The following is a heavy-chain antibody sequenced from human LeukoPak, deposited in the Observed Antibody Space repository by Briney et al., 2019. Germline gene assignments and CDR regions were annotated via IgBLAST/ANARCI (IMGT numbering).Heavy chain of an antibody. CDR3: TTGGVTWHDY. CDR2: IKSKTDGGTT. D-gene: IGHD2-21*02. CDR1: GFTFSNAW. J-gene: IGHJ4*02. Sequence: GGSLRLSCAASGFTFSNAWMSWVRQAPGKGLEWAGRIKSKTDGGTTDYAAPVKGRFTISRDDSKNTLYLQMNSLKTEDTAVYYCTTGGVTWHDYWGQGTLVTVSS. V-gene: IGHV3-15*01.